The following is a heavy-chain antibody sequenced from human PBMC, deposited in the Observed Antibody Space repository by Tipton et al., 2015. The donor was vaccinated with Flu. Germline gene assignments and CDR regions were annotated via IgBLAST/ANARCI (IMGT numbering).Heavy chain of an antibody. CDR2: MNPNTGRT. Sequence: QSGAEVKKPGASVKVSCKTSGYTFTGKFLHWVRQAPGQGPEWMGWMNPNTGRTNYAQKFQGRVTMTRDTSITTAYMELSGLRSDDTAVYYCARDSTVFYGMDVWGQGTTVTVSS. CDR1: GYTFTGKF. D-gene: IGHD4-17*01. J-gene: IGHJ6*02. V-gene: IGHV1-2*02. CDR3: ARDSTVFYGMDV.